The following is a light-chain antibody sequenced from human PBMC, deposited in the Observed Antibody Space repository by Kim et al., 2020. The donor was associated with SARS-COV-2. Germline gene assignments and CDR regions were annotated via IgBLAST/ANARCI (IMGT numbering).Light chain of an antibody. V-gene: IGKV3D-11*01. Sequence: SLPPRDRAARSCRASQVVSNLLAWYQQKPDQAPRLLIYDASNRATGVPARFSGSGSGTDFTPTISSLEPEDFAVYYCQQRSDRVTFGQGTKVDIK. CDR2: DAS. CDR3: QQRSDRVT. J-gene: IGKJ1*01. CDR1: QVVSNL.